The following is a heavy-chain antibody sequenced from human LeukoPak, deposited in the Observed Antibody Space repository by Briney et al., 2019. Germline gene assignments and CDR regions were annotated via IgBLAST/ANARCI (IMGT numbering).Heavy chain of an antibody. D-gene: IGHD5-12*01. CDR2: IIPIFGTA. CDR3: ASEYSGYDNTPDY. J-gene: IGHJ4*02. V-gene: IGHV1-69*05. CDR1: GGTFSSYA. Sequence: SVKVSCKASGGTFSSYAISWVRQAPGQGLEWMGRIIPIFGTANYAQKFQGRVTITTDESTSTAYMELSSLRSEDTAVYYCASEYSGYDNTPDYWGQGTLVTVSS.